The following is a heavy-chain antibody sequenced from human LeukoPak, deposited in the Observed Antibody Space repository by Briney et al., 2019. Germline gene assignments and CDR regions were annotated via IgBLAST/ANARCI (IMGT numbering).Heavy chain of an antibody. CDR3: VGEFGVTTKFDP. V-gene: IGHV3-74*01. J-gene: IGHJ5*02. Sequence: SGGSLRLSCAASGFTFSNYWMHWVRQAPGKGLVWVSRIRTDGSSTSYADSVKGRFTISRDNAKNTLYLQMNSLRGEDTAVYHCVGEFGVTTKFDPWGQGTLVTVSS. D-gene: IGHD4-17*01. CDR2: IRTDGSST. CDR1: GFTFSNYW.